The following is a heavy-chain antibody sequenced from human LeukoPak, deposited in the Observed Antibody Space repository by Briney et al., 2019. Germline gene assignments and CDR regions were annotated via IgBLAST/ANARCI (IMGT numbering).Heavy chain of an antibody. CDR2: THPGDSDT. CDR3: ARSPFYYFDY. Sequence: GESLKISCKGFGYSFTSSWIGWVRHMPGKGLEWMGITHPGDSDTRYSPTFQGQVTISIDKSISTAYLQWSSLKASDTAMYYCARSPFYYFDYWGQGTLVSVPS. CDR1: GYSFTSSW. J-gene: IGHJ4*02. V-gene: IGHV5-51*01. D-gene: IGHD2-8*01.